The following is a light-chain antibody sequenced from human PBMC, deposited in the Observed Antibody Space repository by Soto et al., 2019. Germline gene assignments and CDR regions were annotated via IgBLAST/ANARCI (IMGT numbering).Light chain of an antibody. CDR1: SSNIWSYNL. CDR2: EGS. J-gene: IGLJ1*01. CDR3: CSFAGTGTQYV. V-gene: IGLV2-23*01. Sequence: QSVLTQPASVSGYLGQSITISCTGTSSNIWSYNLVSWYQHHPGKAPKIIIFEGSKRPSGVSNRFSGSRSGSTASLTISGLQAEDEADYYCCSFAGTGTQYVFGSGTKVTVL.